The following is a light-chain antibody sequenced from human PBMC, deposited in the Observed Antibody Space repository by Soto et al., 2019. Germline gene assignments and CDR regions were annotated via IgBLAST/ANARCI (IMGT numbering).Light chain of an antibody. CDR3: CSYAGSYTHV. CDR1: SSDIGGYNY. J-gene: IGLJ1*01. CDR2: DVI. Sequence: QSALTQPRSVSGSPGQSVTISCTGTSSDIGGYNYVSWYQQHPGKAPKLMIYDVIKRPSGVPDRFSGSKSGNTASLTIYGLQAEDEADYYCCSYAGSYTHVFGTGTKLTFL. V-gene: IGLV2-11*01.